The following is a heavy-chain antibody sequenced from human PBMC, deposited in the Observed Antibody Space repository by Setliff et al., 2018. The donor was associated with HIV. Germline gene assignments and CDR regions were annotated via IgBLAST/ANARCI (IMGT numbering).Heavy chain of an antibody. CDR2: MYYSGTT. V-gene: IGHV4-59*05. J-gene: IGHJ4*02. CDR1: GGSISSYY. Sequence: PSETLSLTCTVSGGSISSYYWSWIRQPPGKGLEWIGSMYYSGTTYYNPSLKSRVTISVDTSKTQFSLKLNSVTAADTAVYYCGRAPDYWGQGTLVTVSS. CDR3: GRAPDY.